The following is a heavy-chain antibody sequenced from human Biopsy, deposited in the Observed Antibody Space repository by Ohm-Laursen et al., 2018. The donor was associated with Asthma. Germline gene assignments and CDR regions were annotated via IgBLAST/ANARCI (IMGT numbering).Heavy chain of an antibody. CDR3: VRDPGHHSERPYYAMDV. CDR2: TSSSSSYI. CDR1: AFTFSTYG. V-gene: IGHV3-21*01. Sequence: GSLRLSCAASAFTFSTYGMNWVRQAPGKGLEWVASTSSSSSYIYYADSVKGRFTISRDNAKNSLYLQINSLRAEDTAVYYCVRDPGHHSERPYYAMDVWGPGTTVTVSS. D-gene: IGHD6-6*01. J-gene: IGHJ6*02.